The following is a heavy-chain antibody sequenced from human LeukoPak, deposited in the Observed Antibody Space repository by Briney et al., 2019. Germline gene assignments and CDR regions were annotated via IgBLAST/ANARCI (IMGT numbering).Heavy chain of an antibody. CDR3: AREPDMDTDYYYYMDV. CDR2: INPNSGGT. V-gene: IGHV1-2*02. CDR1: GYTFTGYY. D-gene: IGHD5-18*01. J-gene: IGHJ6*03. Sequence: GASVKVSCKASGYTFTGYYMHWVRQAPGQGLEWMGWINPNSGGTNYAQKFQGRVTMTRDTSISTAYMELSRLRSDDTAVYYCAREPDMDTDYYYYMDVWGKGTTVTVSS.